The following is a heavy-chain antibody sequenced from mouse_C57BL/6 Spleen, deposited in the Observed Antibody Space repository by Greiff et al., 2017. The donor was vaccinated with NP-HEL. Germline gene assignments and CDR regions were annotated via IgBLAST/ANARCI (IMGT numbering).Heavy chain of an antibody. V-gene: IGHV3-6*01. D-gene: IGHD1-1*01. CDR3: ASSNYFDY. Sequence: EVQLQESGPGLVKPSQSLSLTCSVTGYSITSGYYWNWIRQFPGNKLEWMGYISYDGSNNYNPSLKNRISITRDTSKNQFFLKLNSVTTEDTATYYCASSNYFDYWGQGTTLTVSS. CDR1: GYSITSGYY. CDR2: ISYDGSN. J-gene: IGHJ2*01.